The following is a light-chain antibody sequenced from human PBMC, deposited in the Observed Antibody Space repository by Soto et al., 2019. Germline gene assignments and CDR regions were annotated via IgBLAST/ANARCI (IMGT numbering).Light chain of an antibody. CDR2: AAS. J-gene: IGKJ1*01. CDR3: QQANSFPRT. Sequence: DIQMTQSPSSVSASVGDRVTITCRASQDIRSWLAWYQQKPGKAPKLLIHAASNLQSGVPSRFSGSGSGTDFTLTISSLQPEDFATYYCQQANSFPRTFGQGTKVEIK. CDR1: QDIRSW. V-gene: IGKV1-12*01.